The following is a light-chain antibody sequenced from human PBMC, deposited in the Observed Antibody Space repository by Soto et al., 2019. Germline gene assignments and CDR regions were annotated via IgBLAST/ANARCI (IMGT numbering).Light chain of an antibody. CDR1: SSDVGGYKY. CDR2: EVS. Sequence: QSALTQPASLSGSPGQSITIFCTGASSDVGGYKYVSWYQQYPGKAPKLMIYEVSSRPSGISNRFSGSKSGNTASLTISGLQAEDEADYYCSSYSSSSWVFGGGTKVTVL. CDR3: SSYSSSSWV. J-gene: IGLJ3*02. V-gene: IGLV2-14*01.